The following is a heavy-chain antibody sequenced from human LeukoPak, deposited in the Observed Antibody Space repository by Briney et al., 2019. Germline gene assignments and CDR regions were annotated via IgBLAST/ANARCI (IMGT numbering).Heavy chain of an antibody. Sequence: SETLSLTCTVSGGSISSSSYYWGWIRQPPGQGLEWIGSIYYSGSTYYNPSLKSRVTISVDTSKNQFSLKLSSVTAADTAVYYCASQSGMVAPYYFDYWGQGTLVTVSS. CDR3: ASQSGMVAPYYFDY. CDR1: GGSISSSSYY. D-gene: IGHD1-26*01. J-gene: IGHJ4*02. CDR2: IYYSGST. V-gene: IGHV4-39*01.